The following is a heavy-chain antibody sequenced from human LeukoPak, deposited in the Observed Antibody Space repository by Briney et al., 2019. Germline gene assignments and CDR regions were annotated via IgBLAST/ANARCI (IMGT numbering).Heavy chain of an antibody. J-gene: IGHJ4*02. CDR3: ARVKVEMATRSFDY. CDR1: GGSISSYY. D-gene: IGHD5-24*01. Sequence: SETLSLTCAVSGGSISSYYWNWIRQPPGKGLEWLGYIYYSGSTYYNPSLKSRVTISVDTSKNQFSLKLSSVTAADTAVYYCARVKVEMATRSFDYWGQGTLVTVSS. CDR2: IYYSGST. V-gene: IGHV4-59*08.